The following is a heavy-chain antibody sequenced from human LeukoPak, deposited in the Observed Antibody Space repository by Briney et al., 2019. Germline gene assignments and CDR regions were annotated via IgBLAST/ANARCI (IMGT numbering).Heavy chain of an antibody. CDR1: RFIFSSYW. V-gene: IGHV3-7*03. CDR3: AKDAQPRSRWFDP. Sequence: PGGSLRLSCAASRFIFSSYWMIWVRQAPGKGLEWVANIKQDGSEKYYVDSVKGRFTISRDNAKNSLYLQMNTLRAEDTAMYYCAKDAQPRSRWFDPWGQGTLVTVSS. D-gene: IGHD3-16*01. J-gene: IGHJ5*02. CDR2: IKQDGSEK.